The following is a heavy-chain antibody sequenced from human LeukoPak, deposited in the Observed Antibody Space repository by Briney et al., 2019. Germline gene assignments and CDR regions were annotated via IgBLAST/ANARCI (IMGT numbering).Heavy chain of an antibody. CDR3: AGESSGSYRFY. CDR1: GFTFSSYS. V-gene: IGHV3-48*01. CDR2: ISSSSSTI. D-gene: IGHD3-10*01. Sequence: GGSLRLSCAASGFTFSSYSMNWVRQAPGKGLEWVSYISSSSSTIYYADSVKGRFTISRDNAKNSLYLQMNSLRAEDTAVYYCAGESSGSYRFYWGQGTLVTVSS. J-gene: IGHJ4*02.